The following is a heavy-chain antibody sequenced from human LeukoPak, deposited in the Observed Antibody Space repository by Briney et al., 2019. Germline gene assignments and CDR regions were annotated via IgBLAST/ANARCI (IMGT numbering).Heavy chain of an antibody. CDR1: GGSISSSSYY. D-gene: IGHD6-13*01. J-gene: IGHJ4*02. Sequence: SETLSLTCTVPGGSISSSSYYWGWIRQPPGKGLEWIGSIYYSGSTYYNPSLKSRVTISVDTSKNQFSLKLSSVTAADTAVYYCARYLGVQQFDYWGQGTLVTVSS. V-gene: IGHV4-39*01. CDR3: ARYLGVQQFDY. CDR2: IYYSGST.